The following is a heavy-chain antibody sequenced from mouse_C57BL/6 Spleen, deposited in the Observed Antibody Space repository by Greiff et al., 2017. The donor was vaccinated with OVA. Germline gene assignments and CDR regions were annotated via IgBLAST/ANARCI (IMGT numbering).Heavy chain of an antibody. Sequence: VQLQQSGPELVKPGASVKISCKASGYAFSSSWMNWVKQRPGKGLEWIGRIYPGDGDTNYNGKFKGKATLTADKSSSTAYMQLSSLTSEDSAVYFCARWDGNYDYLDDWGQGTTLTVSS. CDR1: GYAFSSSW. J-gene: IGHJ2*01. D-gene: IGHD2-1*01. V-gene: IGHV1-82*01. CDR3: ARWDGNYDYLDD. CDR2: IYPGDGDT.